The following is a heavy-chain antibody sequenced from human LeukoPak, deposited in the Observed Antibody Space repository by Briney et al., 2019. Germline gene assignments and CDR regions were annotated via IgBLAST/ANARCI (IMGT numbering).Heavy chain of an antibody. CDR2: IYHSGST. V-gene: IGHV4-38-2*02. Sequence: PSETLSLTCTVSGYSISSGYYWGWIRQPPGKGLEWIGSIYHSGSTYYNPSLKSRVTMSLDTSKNQFSLKLSSVAAADTAVYYCARDGPYYYDSSGYYDAFDIWGQGTMVTVSS. D-gene: IGHD3-22*01. CDR1: GYSISSGYY. CDR3: ARDGPYYYDSSGYYDAFDI. J-gene: IGHJ3*02.